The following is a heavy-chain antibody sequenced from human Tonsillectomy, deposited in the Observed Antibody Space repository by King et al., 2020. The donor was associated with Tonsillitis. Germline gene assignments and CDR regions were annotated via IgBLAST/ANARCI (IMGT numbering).Heavy chain of an antibody. Sequence: VQLVESGGSLVQPGESLRLSCAASGFTFNSAWVNWVRQAPGMGLEWVGRVKSAAGGAKIDYAAPVRGRFTISRDDSKNTVFLQMDSLKTEDTAVYYCTIDVPTPLSQIDYWGQGTQVTVAS. V-gene: IGHV3-15*07. CDR1: GFTFNSAW. CDR2: VKSAAGGAKI. J-gene: IGHJ4*02. D-gene: IGHD1-14*01. CDR3: TIDVPTPLSQIDY.